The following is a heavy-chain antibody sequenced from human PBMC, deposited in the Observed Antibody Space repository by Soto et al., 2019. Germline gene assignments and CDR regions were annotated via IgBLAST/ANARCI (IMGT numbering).Heavy chain of an antibody. Sequence: QVQLVESGGGVVQPGRSLRLSCAASGFTFRSYGMHWVRQAPGKGLEWLAVISNDGAKKYLADSVKGRLTISRDNSRNTLYPQMNSLSAGDTAVYYCGKDTLDCSGGDCPLYYYYGMDVWGQGTTVTVSS. V-gene: IGHV3-30*18. CDR1: GFTFRSYG. D-gene: IGHD2-21*02. CDR2: ISNDGAKK. CDR3: GKDTLDCSGGDCPLYYYYGMDV. J-gene: IGHJ6*02.